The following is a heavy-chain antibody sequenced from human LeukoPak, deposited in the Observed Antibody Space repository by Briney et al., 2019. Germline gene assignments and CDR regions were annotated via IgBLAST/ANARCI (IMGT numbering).Heavy chain of an antibody. D-gene: IGHD3-10*01. Sequence: GGSLRLSCVASGFTFSSYGIHWVRQAPGKGLEWVGFIRYDGSANYYADSVKGRFTISRDNSKNTLYLQMNSLRAEDTAVYYCARDGGLYSVVRGADYNCFDYWGQGTLVTVSS. V-gene: IGHV3-30*02. CDR2: IRYDGSAN. J-gene: IGHJ4*02. CDR3: ARDGGLYSVVRGADYNCFDY. CDR1: GFTFSSYG.